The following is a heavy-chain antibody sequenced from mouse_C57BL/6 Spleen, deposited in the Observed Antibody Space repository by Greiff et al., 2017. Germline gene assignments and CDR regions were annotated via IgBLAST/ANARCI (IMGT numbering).Heavy chain of an antibody. J-gene: IGHJ1*03. CDR3: IYGSSGSYWYFDV. Sequence: EVQLQQSGPELVKPGASVKISCKASGYSFTGYYMNWVKQSPEKSLEWIGEINPSTGGTTYNQKFQAKATFTVDKSSSTAYMQLKSLTSEDSAVYYCIYGSSGSYWYFDVWGTGTTVTVSS. V-gene: IGHV1-42*01. D-gene: IGHD1-1*01. CDR2: INPSTGGT. CDR1: GYSFTGYY.